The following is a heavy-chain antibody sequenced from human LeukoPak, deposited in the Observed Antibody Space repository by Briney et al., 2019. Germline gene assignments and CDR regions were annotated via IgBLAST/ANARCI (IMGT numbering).Heavy chain of an antibody. CDR1: GFTFDDYA. CDR3: AKGYDFWSGYYSWFDP. CDR2: ISWNSGSI. J-gene: IGHJ5*02. V-gene: IGHV3-9*01. D-gene: IGHD3-3*01. Sequence: SGGSLRLSCAASGFTFDDYAMHWVRQAPGKGLEWVSGISWNSGSIGYADSVEGRFTISRDNAKNSLYLQMNSLRAEDTALYYCAKGYDFWSGYYSWFDPWGQGILVTVSS.